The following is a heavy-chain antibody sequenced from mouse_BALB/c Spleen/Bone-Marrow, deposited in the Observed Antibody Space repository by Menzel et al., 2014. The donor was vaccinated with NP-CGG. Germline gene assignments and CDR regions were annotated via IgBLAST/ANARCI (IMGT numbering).Heavy chain of an antibody. J-gene: IGHJ4*01. V-gene: IGHV1-69*02. CDR1: GYTFTSYW. CDR3: ARALGDGYYYAMDY. CDR2: IDPSDSET. D-gene: IGHD2-3*01. Sequence: VKLMESGAELVKPGAPVRLSCKASGYTFTSYWMNWVKQRPGRGLEWIGRIDPSDSETHYNQKLKDKATLTVDKSSSTAYIQLSSLTSEDSAVYYCARALGDGYYYAMDYWGQGTSVTVSS.